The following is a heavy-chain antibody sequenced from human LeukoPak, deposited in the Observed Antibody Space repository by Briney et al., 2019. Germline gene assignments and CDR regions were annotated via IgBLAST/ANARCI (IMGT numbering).Heavy chain of an antibody. CDR1: GYTFTSYA. D-gene: IGHD6-19*01. V-gene: IGHV7-4-1*02. CDR2: INTNTGNP. J-gene: IGHJ6*03. CDR3: ARGLVAGLYYYYYYMDV. Sequence: ASVKVSCKASGYTFTSYAMNWVRQAPGQGLEWMGWINTNTGNPTYAQAFTGRFVFSLDTSVSTASLQISSLKAEDTAVYYCARGLVAGLYYYYYYMDVWGKGTTVAVSS.